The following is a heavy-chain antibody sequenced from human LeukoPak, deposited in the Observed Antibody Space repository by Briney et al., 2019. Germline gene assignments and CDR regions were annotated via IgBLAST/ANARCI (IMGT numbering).Heavy chain of an antibody. CDR2: IYSGGST. Sequence: GGSLRLSCAASGFTVSTNYMSGVRQAPGKGREWVSAIYSGGSTYYADSVKGRFTISRDNSKNTLYLQMNSLRAEDTAVYYCARDKRDGYNWAFDIWGQGTMVTVSS. CDR3: ARDKRDGYNWAFDI. D-gene: IGHD5-24*01. J-gene: IGHJ3*02. CDR1: GFTVSTNY. V-gene: IGHV3-66*01.